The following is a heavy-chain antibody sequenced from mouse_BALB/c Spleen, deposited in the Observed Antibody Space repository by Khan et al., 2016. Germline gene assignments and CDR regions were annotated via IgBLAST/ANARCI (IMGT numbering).Heavy chain of an antibody. Sequence: EVQLQESGAELVKPGASVKLSCTASGFNIKDTYMHWVKQRPEQGLEWIGRIDPANGNTKYDPKFQGKATITADTSSNTAYLQLSSLTSEDTAVYYYARGRTAFAYWGQGTLVTVSA. CDR1: GFNIKDTY. CDR2: IDPANGNT. CDR3: ARGRTAFAY. D-gene: IGHD4-1*01. V-gene: IGHV14-3*02. J-gene: IGHJ3*01.